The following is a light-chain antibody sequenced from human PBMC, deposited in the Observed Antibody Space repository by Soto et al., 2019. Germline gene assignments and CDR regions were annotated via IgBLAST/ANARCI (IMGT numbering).Light chain of an antibody. CDR3: HSYDSSLSASV. V-gene: IGLV1-40*01. CDR2: GNN. CDR1: SSNIGAGYD. J-gene: IGLJ3*02. Sequence: QSVLTQPPSVSGAPGQRVTISCTGSSSNIGAGYDVHWYQQLPGTAPKLLIFGNNYRPSGVPDRFSGSKSGTSASLAITELQAEDEADYYCHSYDSSLSASVFGGGTKLTVL.